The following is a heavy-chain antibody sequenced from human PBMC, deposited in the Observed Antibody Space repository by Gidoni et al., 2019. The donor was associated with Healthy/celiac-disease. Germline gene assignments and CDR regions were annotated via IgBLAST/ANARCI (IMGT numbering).Heavy chain of an antibody. Sequence: QVQLQESGPGLVKPSETLSLTCTVSGGSISSYYWSWIRQPAGKGLEWIGRIYTRGSTNYNPSLKSRVTMSVDTSKNQFSLKLSSVTAADTAVYYCARGVSYYYDSSGFNWFDPWGQGTLVTVSS. J-gene: IGHJ5*02. V-gene: IGHV4-4*07. CDR2: IYTRGST. CDR3: ARGVSYYYDSSGFNWFDP. CDR1: GGSISSYY. D-gene: IGHD3-22*01.